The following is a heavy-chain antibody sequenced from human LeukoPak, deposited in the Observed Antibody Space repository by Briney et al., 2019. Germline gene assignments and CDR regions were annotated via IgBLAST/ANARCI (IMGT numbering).Heavy chain of an antibody. CDR1: GGSISNYY. Sequence: PSETLSLTCAVSGGSISNYYWSWIRQPPGKGLEWIGYIHYSGSANYNPSLKSRVTISVDTSKNQFSLKLSSVTAADTAVYYCARGRGDSSDAFDIWGQGTMVTVSS. CDR2: IHYSGSA. J-gene: IGHJ3*02. V-gene: IGHV4-59*12. CDR3: ARGRGDSSDAFDI.